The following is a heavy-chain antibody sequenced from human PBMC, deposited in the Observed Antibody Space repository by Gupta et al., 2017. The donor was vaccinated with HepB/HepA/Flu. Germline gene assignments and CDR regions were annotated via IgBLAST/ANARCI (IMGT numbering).Heavy chain of an antibody. V-gene: IGHV2-70*11. D-gene: IGHD3-22*01. CDR1: GFSLRTSGMY. CDR2: IDWDDNK. CDR3: ERMGYDSAWYYFDF. Sequence: VTLRASGPALVRPTQPLTLTCSCSGFSLRTSGMYVLWIRQPPGEAPQWLARIDWDDNKYYSPSLGSEVIISKDTSKNQGGLTMINMGPQDAATYSCERMGYDSAWYYFDFWGRGTLVSVSS. J-gene: IGHJ4*02.